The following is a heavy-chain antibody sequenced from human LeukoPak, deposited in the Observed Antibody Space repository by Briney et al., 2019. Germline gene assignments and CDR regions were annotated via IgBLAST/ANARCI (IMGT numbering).Heavy chain of an antibody. J-gene: IGHJ3*02. CDR2: ISAYNGNT. D-gene: IGHD3-22*01. Sequence: GASVKVSCKASGYTFNSYGINWVRQAPGQGLGWMAWISAYNGNTNYAQKLQGRVTVTTDTSTSTAYMELRSLRSDDTAVYYCAREKTMIIAHAFDIWGQGTMVTVSS. V-gene: IGHV1-18*01. CDR1: GYTFNSYG. CDR3: AREKTMIIAHAFDI.